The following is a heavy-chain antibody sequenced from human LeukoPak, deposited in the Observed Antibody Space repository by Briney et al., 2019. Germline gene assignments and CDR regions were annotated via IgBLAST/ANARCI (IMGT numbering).Heavy chain of an antibody. V-gene: IGHV4-59*01. CDR3: ATFPRSSSWYYFDY. J-gene: IGHJ4*02. CDR2: IYYSGST. Sequence: PSETLSLTCTVSGGSISSYYWSWIRQPPEKGLEWIGYIYYSGSTNYNPSLKSRVTISVDTSKNQFSLKLSSVTAADTAVYYCATFPRSSSWYYFDYWGQGTPVTVSS. D-gene: IGHD6-13*01. CDR1: GGSISSYY.